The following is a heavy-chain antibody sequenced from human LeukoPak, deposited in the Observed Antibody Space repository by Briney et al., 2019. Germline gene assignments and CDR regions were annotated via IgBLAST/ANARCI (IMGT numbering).Heavy chain of an antibody. Sequence: PSETLSPTCTVSGGSVSNSLYYWSWIRQPPGEGLEWIGYIYYNGDTNYNPSLKSRVIISIDTSSNQFSLRLNSMTAADTAVYHCARVLRAASWRSYDYWGQGSLVTISS. V-gene: IGHV4-61*01. CDR1: GGSVSNSLYY. CDR2: IYYNGDT. CDR3: ARVLRAASWRSYDY. J-gene: IGHJ4*02. D-gene: IGHD5-18*01.